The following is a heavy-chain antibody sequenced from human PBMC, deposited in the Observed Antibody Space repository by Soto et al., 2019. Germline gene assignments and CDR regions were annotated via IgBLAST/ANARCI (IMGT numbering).Heavy chain of an antibody. CDR2: IIPILGIA. Sequence: QVQLVQSGAEVKKPGSSVKVSCKASGGTFSSYTISWVRQAPGQGLEWMGRIIPILGIANYAQKFQGRVTITADKSTSTAYMELSSLRSEDTAVYYCASDILTGYTQEPTFDYWGQGTLVTVSS. V-gene: IGHV1-69*02. CDR3: ASDILTGYTQEPTFDY. CDR1: GGTFSSYT. D-gene: IGHD3-9*01. J-gene: IGHJ4*02.